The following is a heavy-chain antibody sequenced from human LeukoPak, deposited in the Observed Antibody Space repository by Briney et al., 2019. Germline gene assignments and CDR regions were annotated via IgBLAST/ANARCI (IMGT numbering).Heavy chain of an antibody. D-gene: IGHD3-3*01. CDR2: IYPVDSDT. Sequence: GESLKISCKGSGSIFTNYWVGWVRQMPGKGLEWMGIIYPVDSDTRYSPSFQGQVTISADKSISTAYLQWSSLKASDTAMYYCARGGDFWSGYYDYWGQGTLVTVSS. V-gene: IGHV5-51*01. CDR3: ARGGDFWSGYYDY. CDR1: GSIFTNYW. J-gene: IGHJ4*02.